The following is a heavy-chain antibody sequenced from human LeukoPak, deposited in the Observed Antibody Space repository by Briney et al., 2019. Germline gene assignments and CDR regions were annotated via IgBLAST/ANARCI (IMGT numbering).Heavy chain of an antibody. Sequence: ASVKVSCKASGGTFSSYAISWVRQAPGQGIEWMGRIIPILGIANYAQKFQGRVTITADKSTSTAYMELSSLRSEDTAVYYCARDQSQRPYCSGGSCYLYYYGMDVWGQGTTVTVSS. CDR2: IIPILGIA. CDR1: GGTFSSYA. V-gene: IGHV1-69*04. CDR3: ARDQSQRPYCSGGSCYLYYYGMDV. D-gene: IGHD2-15*01. J-gene: IGHJ6*02.